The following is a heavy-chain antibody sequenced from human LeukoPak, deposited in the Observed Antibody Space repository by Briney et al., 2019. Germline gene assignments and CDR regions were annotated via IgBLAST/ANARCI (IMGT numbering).Heavy chain of an antibody. V-gene: IGHV4-4*07. J-gene: IGHJ5*02. CDR2: IYTSGST. CDR3: ARDILTIFGVGGWFDP. D-gene: IGHD3-3*01. Sequence: PSETLSLTCTVSGGSISSYYWSWIRRPAGKGLEWIGRIYTSGSTNYNPSLKSRVTMSVDTSKNQFSLKLSSVTAADTAVYYCARDILTIFGVGGWFDPWGQGTLVTVSS. CDR1: GGSISSYY.